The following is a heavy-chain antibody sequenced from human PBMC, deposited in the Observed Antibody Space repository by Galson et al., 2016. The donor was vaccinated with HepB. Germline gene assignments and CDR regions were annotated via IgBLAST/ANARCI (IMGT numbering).Heavy chain of an antibody. V-gene: IGHV3-74*01. CDR1: GFTFNSSW. CDR2: INSDGSST. J-gene: IGHJ2*01. D-gene: IGHD5-24*01. Sequence: SLRLPCAASGFTFNSSWMHWVRQAPGKGLVWVSRINSDGSSTSYADSVKGRFTISRDNAKNTLYLQMNSLRAEDTAVYYCARRMATITSFDYWGRGTLVTVSS. CDR3: ARRMATITSFDY.